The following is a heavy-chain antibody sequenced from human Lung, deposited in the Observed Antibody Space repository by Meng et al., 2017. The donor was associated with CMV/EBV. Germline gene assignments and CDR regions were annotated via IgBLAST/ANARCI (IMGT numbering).Heavy chain of an antibody. CDR1: GGSIRRSNW. Sequence: QVERQEWGPGLVKRAGTLSLTCAVSGGSIRRSNWWSWVRQPPGKGLEWIGEIYHSGSTNYNPSLKSRVTISVDKSKNQFSLKLSSVTAADTAVYYCASFPPPGKQWLVTDYWGQGTLVTVSS. CDR3: ASFPPPGKQWLVTDY. D-gene: IGHD6-19*01. CDR2: IYHSGST. J-gene: IGHJ4*02. V-gene: IGHV4-4*02.